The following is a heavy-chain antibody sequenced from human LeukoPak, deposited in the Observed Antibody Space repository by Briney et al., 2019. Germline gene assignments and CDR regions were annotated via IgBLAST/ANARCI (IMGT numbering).Heavy chain of an antibody. Sequence: GGSLRLSCAASGFTFSSYAMHWVRQAPGKGLEYVSAISSNGGSTYYANSVKGRFTISRDNSKNTLYLQMDSLRAEDMAVYYCATGSGTFGGVTVPLFAPWGRGTLVNVPS. V-gene: IGHV3-64*01. CDR3: ATGSGTFGGVTVPLFAP. CDR2: ISSNGGST. D-gene: IGHD3-16*02. J-gene: IGHJ5*02. CDR1: GFTFSSYA.